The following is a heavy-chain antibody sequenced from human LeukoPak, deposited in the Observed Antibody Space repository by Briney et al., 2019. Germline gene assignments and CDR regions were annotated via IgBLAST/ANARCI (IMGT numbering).Heavy chain of an antibody. J-gene: IGHJ5*02. CDR2: ISSSSSYI. V-gene: IGHV3-21*01. CDR1: GFTSSSYI. Sequence: RGSLRLSRAPSGFTSSSYIMNWVRQAAGQGVEWVSSISSSSSYIDYADSVKGRFTLSRANAKHSLYLQMNSLRAEDPAVYYCAREGFDPWGQGPLVTVSS. CDR3: AREGFDP.